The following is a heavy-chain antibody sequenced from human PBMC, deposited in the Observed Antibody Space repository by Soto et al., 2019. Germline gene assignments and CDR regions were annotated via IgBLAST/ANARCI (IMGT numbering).Heavy chain of an antibody. CDR2: ISYDGSNK. D-gene: IGHD6-13*01. CDR3: AKDKERWSSSQTFDY. J-gene: IGHJ4*02. Sequence: PGGSLRLSGADSGFTFSSYGMHWVRQAPGKGLEWVAVISYDGSNKYYADSVKGRFTISRDNSKNTLYLQMNSLRAEDTAVYYCAKDKERWSSSQTFDYWGQGTLVTVSS. V-gene: IGHV3-30*18. CDR1: GFTFSSYG.